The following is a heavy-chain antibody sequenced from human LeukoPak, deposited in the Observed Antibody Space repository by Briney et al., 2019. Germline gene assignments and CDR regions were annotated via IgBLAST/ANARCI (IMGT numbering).Heavy chain of an antibody. CDR3: ARGYSGSYGRFDY. J-gene: IGHJ4*02. Sequence: SETLSLTCTVSGVSISSYYWSWIRQPPGKGLEWIGYIYYSGSTSYNPSLKSRVTISVDTSKNQFSLKLSSVTAADTAVYYCARGYSGSYGRFDYWGQGTLVTVSS. CDR2: IYYSGST. D-gene: IGHD1-26*01. V-gene: IGHV4-59*01. CDR1: GVSISSYY.